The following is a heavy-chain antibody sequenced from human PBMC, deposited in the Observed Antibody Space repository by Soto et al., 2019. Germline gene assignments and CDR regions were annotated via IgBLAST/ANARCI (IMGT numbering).Heavy chain of an antibody. CDR3: TRGYSGYDYSYYFDY. V-gene: IGHV3-73*01. Sequence: EVQLVESGGGLVQPGGSLKLSCAASGFTFSGSAMHWVRQASGKGLEWVGRIRSKANSYATAYAASVKGRFTISRDDSKNTACLQRNSLKTEDTAVYYCTRGYSGYDYSYYFDYWGQGTLVTVSS. CDR2: IRSKANSYAT. CDR1: GFTFSGSA. J-gene: IGHJ4*02. D-gene: IGHD5-12*01.